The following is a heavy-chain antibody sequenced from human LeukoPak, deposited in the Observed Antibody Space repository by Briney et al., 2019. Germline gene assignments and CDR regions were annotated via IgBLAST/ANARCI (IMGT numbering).Heavy chain of an antibody. CDR2: IWYDGTNT. Sequence: GGSLRLSCAASGFTFSSYGMHWVRQAPGKGLEWVALIWYDGTNTYYGESVKCRFTISRDNSKNTLYLQMNSLRAEDTAVYYCARDRGGHFDYWGQGTLVTVSS. V-gene: IGHV3-33*01. CDR1: GFTFSSYG. J-gene: IGHJ4*02. D-gene: IGHD3-10*01. CDR3: ARDRGGHFDY.